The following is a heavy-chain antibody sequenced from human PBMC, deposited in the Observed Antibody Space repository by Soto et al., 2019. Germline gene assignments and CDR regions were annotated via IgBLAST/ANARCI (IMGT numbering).Heavy chain of an antibody. Sequence: SETLSLTCTVSGGSISSGGYYWSWIRQHPGKGLEWIGYIYYSGSTYYNPSLKSRVTISVDTSKNQFSLKLSSVTAADTAVYYCARSSKNYYDSSGYFDYWGQGTLVTVSS. CDR3: ARSSKNYYDSSGYFDY. V-gene: IGHV4-31*03. D-gene: IGHD3-22*01. J-gene: IGHJ4*02. CDR1: GGSISSGGYY. CDR2: IYYSGST.